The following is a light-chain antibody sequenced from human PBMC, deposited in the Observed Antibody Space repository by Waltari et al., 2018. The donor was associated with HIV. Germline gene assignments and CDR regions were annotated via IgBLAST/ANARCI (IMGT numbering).Light chain of an antibody. CDR1: QSIGSS. V-gene: IGKV6D-21*02. CDR2: YAS. CDR3: QQSNGFPIT. Sequence: ELVLTQSPDFQSVPPKEKVTITCRASQSIGSSLHWYQQKPDQSPKLLIKYASQSISGVPTRFSGSGSGTDFTLTINTLEPEDAAAYYCQQSNGFPITFGQGTRLEIK. J-gene: IGKJ5*01.